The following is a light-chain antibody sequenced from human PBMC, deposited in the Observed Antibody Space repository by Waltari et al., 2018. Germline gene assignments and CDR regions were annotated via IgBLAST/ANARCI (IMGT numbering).Light chain of an antibody. Sequence: QTVVTQEPSFSVSPGGTVTLTCGLSSGSVSTSYYPSWYQQTPGQAPRTLIYSTNTVSSGVPVRFSGSILGNKAALTITGAQADDESDYHCVLYMGSGIWVFGGGTKLTVL. CDR3: VLYMGSGIWV. CDR2: STN. V-gene: IGLV8-61*01. CDR1: SGSVSTSYY. J-gene: IGLJ3*02.